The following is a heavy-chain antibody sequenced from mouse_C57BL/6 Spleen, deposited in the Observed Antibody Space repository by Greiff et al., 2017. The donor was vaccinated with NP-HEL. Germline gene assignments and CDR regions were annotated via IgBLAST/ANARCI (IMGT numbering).Heavy chain of an antibody. J-gene: IGHJ4*01. CDR1: YFAFMASA. CDR3: ARGGNPYAMDY. V-gene: IGHV1-49*01. D-gene: IGHD2-1*01. CDR2: FTMYSDAT. Sequence: LQQSGAELVRPGSSVKLSCTDSYFAFMASAMHWVKQRPGHGLEWIGSFTMYSDATEYSENFKGKATLTANTSSSTAYMELSSLTSEDSAVYYCARGGNPYAMDYWGQGTSVTVSS.